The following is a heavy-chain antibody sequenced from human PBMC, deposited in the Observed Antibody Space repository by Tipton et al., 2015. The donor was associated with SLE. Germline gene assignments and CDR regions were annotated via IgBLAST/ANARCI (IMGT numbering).Heavy chain of an antibody. CDR3: ATGSAYYDSSGYQRGLQH. D-gene: IGHD3-22*01. V-gene: IGHV1-18*01. CDR2: ISAYNGNT. J-gene: IGHJ1*01. CDR1: GYTFTSYG. Sequence: QVQLVQSGAEVKKPGASVKVSCKASGYTFTSYGISWVRQAPGQGLEWMGWISAYNGNTNYAQKLQGRVTMTTDTSTSTAYMELRSLRSDDTAVYYCATGSAYYDSSGYQRGLQHWGQGTLVTVSS.